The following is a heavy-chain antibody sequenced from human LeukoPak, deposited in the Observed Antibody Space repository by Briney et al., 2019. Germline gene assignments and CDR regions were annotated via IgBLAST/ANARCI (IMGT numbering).Heavy chain of an antibody. D-gene: IGHD2-2*02. CDR1: GYTFTSYY. CDR3: ARDGPAFRVLVPAPIPAADYCFYVDD. J-gene: IGHJ6*03. CDR2: INPTASST. Sequence: ASVKVSCKGSGYTFTSYYMHWVRQAPGQGLEWISLINPTASSTTYADTVQGRVTITRDNANNSVYMQLNSLRSEDTAVYFCARDGPAFRVLVPAPIPAADYCFYVDDWAKGTTVTVSS. V-gene: IGHV1-46*04.